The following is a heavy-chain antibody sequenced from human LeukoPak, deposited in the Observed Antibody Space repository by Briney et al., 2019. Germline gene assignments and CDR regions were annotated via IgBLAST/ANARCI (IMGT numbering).Heavy chain of an antibody. Sequence: SETLSLTCTVSGGSISSDYWSWIRQPPGKGLEWVGYIYYSGSTNYNPSLKSRVTISVDTSKNQFSLKLSSVTAADTAVYYCARSPPGYDSSGYFDYWGQGTLVTVSS. D-gene: IGHD3-22*01. CDR2: IYYSGST. CDR1: GGSISSDY. V-gene: IGHV4-59*01. CDR3: ARSPPGYDSSGYFDY. J-gene: IGHJ4*02.